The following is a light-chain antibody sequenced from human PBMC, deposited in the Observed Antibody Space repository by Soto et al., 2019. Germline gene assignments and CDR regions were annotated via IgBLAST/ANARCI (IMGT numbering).Light chain of an antibody. CDR1: QSVRSSS. Sequence: EIVLTQSPGTLSLSPGERASLFCRASQSVRSSSLAWYQQKRGQHPRLLIYGASSRATGIPNRFSGSGSGKYFTLTISRLEPEDFAVYFCQQYGDSPDTDRWTFGQGTKVEIK. V-gene: IGKV3-20*01. CDR2: GAS. CDR3: QQYGDSPDTDRWT. J-gene: IGKJ1*01.